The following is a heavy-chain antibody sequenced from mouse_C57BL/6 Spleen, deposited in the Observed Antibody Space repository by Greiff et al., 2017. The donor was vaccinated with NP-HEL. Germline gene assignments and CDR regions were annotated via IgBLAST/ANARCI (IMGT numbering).Heavy chain of an antibody. Sequence: QVQLQQPGAELVRPGSSVKLSCKASGYTFTSYWMHWVKQRPIQGLEWIGNIDPSDSETHYNQKFKDKATLTVDKSSSTAYMQLSSLTPEDSAVYYCARSYYDYDGYYYAMDYWGQGTSVTVSS. CDR3: ARSYYDYDGYYYAMDY. CDR1: GYTFTSYW. J-gene: IGHJ4*01. V-gene: IGHV1-52*01. D-gene: IGHD2-4*01. CDR2: IDPSDSET.